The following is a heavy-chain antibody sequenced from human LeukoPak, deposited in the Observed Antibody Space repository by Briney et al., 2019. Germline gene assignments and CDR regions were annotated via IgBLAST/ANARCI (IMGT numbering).Heavy chain of an antibody. D-gene: IGHD3-10*01. V-gene: IGHV3-48*04. Sequence: GGSLRLSCAASGFTFSSYSMNWVRQAPGKGLEWVSYISSSSSTIYYADSVKGRFTISRDNAKNSLYLQMNSLRAEDTAVYYCARAGSNYYGSGSYWGQGTLVTVSS. J-gene: IGHJ4*02. CDR2: ISSSSSTI. CDR3: ARAGSNYYGSGSY. CDR1: GFTFSSYS.